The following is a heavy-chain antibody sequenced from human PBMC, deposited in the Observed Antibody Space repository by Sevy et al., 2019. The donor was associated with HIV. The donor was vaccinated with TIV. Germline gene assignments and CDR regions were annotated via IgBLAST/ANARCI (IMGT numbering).Heavy chain of an antibody. CDR3: AKDFLCSSTSCYRGGAFDI. V-gene: IGHV3-30*02. D-gene: IGHD2-2*02. Sequence: GGSLRLSCAASGFTFSSYGMHWVRQAPGKGLEWVAFIRYDGSNKKYADSVKGRLTISRDNSKNTLYLQMKSLRAEDTAVYYCAKDFLCSSTSCYRGGAFDIWGQGTMVTVSS. CDR2: IRYDGSNK. CDR1: GFTFSSYG. J-gene: IGHJ3*02.